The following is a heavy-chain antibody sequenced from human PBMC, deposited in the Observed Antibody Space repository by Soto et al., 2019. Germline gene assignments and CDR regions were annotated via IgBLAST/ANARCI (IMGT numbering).Heavy chain of an antibody. Sequence: VQLVESGGGLVQPGGSLRLSCAASGFTFSDHYMDWVRQAPGKGLEWVGRIRNKANSYTTQYAAAVKGRFTISRDDSQNSLDLQMNSLKTEDAAVYYCARGSYGAYVGWFDPWGQGTLVTVSS. V-gene: IGHV3-72*01. D-gene: IGHD5-12*01. CDR1: GFTFSDHY. CDR3: ARGSYGAYVGWFDP. CDR2: IRNKANSYTT. J-gene: IGHJ5*02.